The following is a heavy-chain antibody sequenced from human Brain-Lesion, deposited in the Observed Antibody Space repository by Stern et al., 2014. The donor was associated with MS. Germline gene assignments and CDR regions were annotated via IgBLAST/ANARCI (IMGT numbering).Heavy chain of an antibody. V-gene: IGHV4-31*03. CDR1: GGSISSGGYY. CDR2: IHYSGST. D-gene: IGHD2-8*01. Sequence: QVQLVESGPGLVKPSQTLSLTCTVSGGSISSGGYYWSWIRQHPGKGLDWVGYIHYSGSTYYNSALNSRVTISRDTSKIQFSLNLNSVTAADTAVYYCARVGVYVQTGWFDPWGQGALVTVSS. J-gene: IGHJ5*02. CDR3: ARVGVYVQTGWFDP.